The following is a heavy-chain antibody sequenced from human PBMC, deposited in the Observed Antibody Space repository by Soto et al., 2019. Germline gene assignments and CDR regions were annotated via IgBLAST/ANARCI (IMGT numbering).Heavy chain of an antibody. CDR2: INHSGST. D-gene: IGHD4-17*01. Sequence: SETLSLTCAVYGGTFSGYYWSWIRQPPGKGLEWIGEINHSGSTNYNPSLKSRVTISVDTSKNQFSLKLSSVTAADTAFYYCARMTTVTPNFDYWGQGILVTVSS. CDR1: GGTFSGYY. CDR3: ARMTTVTPNFDY. V-gene: IGHV4-34*01. J-gene: IGHJ4*02.